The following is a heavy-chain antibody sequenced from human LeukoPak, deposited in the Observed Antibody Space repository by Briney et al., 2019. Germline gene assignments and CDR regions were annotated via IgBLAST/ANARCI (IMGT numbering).Heavy chain of an antibody. D-gene: IGHD3-3*01. V-gene: IGHV4-61*02. CDR1: GGSISSGSYY. CDR3: ARGGAGSGRVFASVAFDI. Sequence: SETLSPTCTVSGGSISSGSYYWSWIRQPAGKGLEWIGRIYTSGSTNYNPSLKSRVTISVDKSKNQFSLKLSSVTAADTAVYYCARGGAGSGRVFASVAFDIWGQGTMVTVSS. J-gene: IGHJ3*02. CDR2: IYTSGST.